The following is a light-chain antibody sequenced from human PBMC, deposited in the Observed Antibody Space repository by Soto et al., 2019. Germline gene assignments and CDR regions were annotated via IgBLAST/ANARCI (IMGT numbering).Light chain of an antibody. V-gene: IGKV1-8*01. CDR2: AAS. CDR3: QQYYSYQWT. J-gene: IGKJ1*01. Sequence: AIRMTQSPSSFSASTGDRVTITCRASQGISSYLAWYQQKPGKAPKLLIYAASTLQSGVPSRFCGSGSGTDFTLTISCLQSEDFATYYCQQYYSYQWTFGQGTKVEIK. CDR1: QGISSY.